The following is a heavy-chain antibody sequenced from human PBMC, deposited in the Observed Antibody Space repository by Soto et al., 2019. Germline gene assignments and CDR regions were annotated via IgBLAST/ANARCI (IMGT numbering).Heavy chain of an antibody. CDR2: VYYRGRS. D-gene: IGHD4-4*01. CDR1: GGSVTNSSYY. Sequence: PSETLSLTCTVSGGSVTNSSYYWGWIRQSPGKGLEWIGSVYYRGRSYSKSSVKSRVTISVDTSKNQFSLNLNSVTASDTAVYFCVSQRTTVITQADFDYWGPGALVTVSS. CDR3: VSQRTTVITQADFDY. J-gene: IGHJ4*02. V-gene: IGHV4-39*01.